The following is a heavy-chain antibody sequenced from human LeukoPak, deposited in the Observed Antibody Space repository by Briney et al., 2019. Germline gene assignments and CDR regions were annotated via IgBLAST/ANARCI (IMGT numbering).Heavy chain of an antibody. V-gene: IGHV3-9*01. D-gene: IGHD3-3*01. Sequence: GGSLRLSCAVSGVTFDDYAMHWVRLAPGKGLDWVAGISWMGGSIGYADSVQGRFTISRDNAKNVLYLEMNRLREEDTALYYCAKALSALPRQSLGGLDVWGQGTTVTVSS. CDR2: ISWMGGSI. CDR1: GVTFDDYA. CDR3: AKALSALPRQSLGGLDV. J-gene: IGHJ6*02.